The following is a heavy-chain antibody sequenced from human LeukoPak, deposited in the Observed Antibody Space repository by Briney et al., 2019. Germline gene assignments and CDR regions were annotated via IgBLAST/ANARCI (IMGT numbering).Heavy chain of an antibody. CDR2: ISSSSTYT. D-gene: IGHD6-19*01. V-gene: IGHV3-11*05. Sequence: GGSLRLSCAASGYTFSDYYMSWIRQAPGKGLEWVSHISSSSTYTNYADSVKGRFTISRDNAKNSLYLQMISLRAEDTAVYYCARGHSCGWNWFDPWGQGTLVTVSS. CDR3: ARGHSCGWNWFDP. CDR1: GYTFSDYY. J-gene: IGHJ5*02.